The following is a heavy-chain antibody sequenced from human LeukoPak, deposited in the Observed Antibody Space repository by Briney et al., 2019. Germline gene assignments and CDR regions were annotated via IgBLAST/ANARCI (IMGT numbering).Heavy chain of an antibody. D-gene: IGHD3/OR15-3a*01. J-gene: IGHJ4*02. CDR2: IYNSGST. CDR1: SGSISSGSYY. CDR3: ARVRSDTTLDGDYFDY. Sequence: SETLSLTCTVSSGSISSGSYYWSWIRQPAGKGLEWIGRIYNSGSTNYNPSLKSRVTISVDTSKKQFSLQLNSVTAADTAVYYCARVRSDTTLDGDYFDYWGQGTLVIVSS. V-gene: IGHV4-61*10.